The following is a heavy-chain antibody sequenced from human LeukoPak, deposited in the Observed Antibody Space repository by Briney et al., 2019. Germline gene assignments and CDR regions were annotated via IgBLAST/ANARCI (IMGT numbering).Heavy chain of an antibody. CDR3: ARVCSGGSCYYYYYYGMDV. V-gene: IGHV4-34*01. Sequence: SETLSLTCAVYGGSFSGYYWSWIRQPPGKGLEWIGEINHSGSTNYNPSLKSRVTISVDTSKNQFSLKLSSVTAAATAVYYCARVCSGGSCYYYYYYGMDVWGQGTTVTVSS. J-gene: IGHJ6*02. D-gene: IGHD2-15*01. CDR2: INHSGST. CDR1: GGSFSGYY.